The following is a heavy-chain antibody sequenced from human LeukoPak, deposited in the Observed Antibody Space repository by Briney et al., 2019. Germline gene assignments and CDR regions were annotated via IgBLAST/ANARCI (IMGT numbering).Heavy chain of an antibody. V-gene: IGHV4-34*01. Sequence: SETLSLTCAVYGGSFSGYYWSWIRQPPGKGLEWIGEINHSGSTNYNPSLKSRVTISVDTSKNQFSLKLSSVTAADTAVYYCARGRKAAAFDYWGQGTLVTVSS. CDR2: INHSGST. D-gene: IGHD6-13*01. J-gene: IGHJ4*02. CDR3: ARGRKAAAFDY. CDR1: GGSFSGYY.